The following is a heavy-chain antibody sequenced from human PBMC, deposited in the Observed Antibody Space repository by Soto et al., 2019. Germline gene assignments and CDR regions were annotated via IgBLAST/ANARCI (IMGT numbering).Heavy chain of an antibody. Sequence: GGSLRLSCAASGFTFSSYGMHWVRQAPGKGLEWVAVIWYDGSNKYYADSVKGRFTISRDNSKNTLYLQMNSLRAEDTAVYYCARDRDYASKRSSWFDPWGQGTLVTVSS. D-gene: IGHD4-17*01. J-gene: IGHJ5*02. V-gene: IGHV3-33*01. CDR1: GFTFSSYG. CDR2: IWYDGSNK. CDR3: ARDRDYASKRSSWFDP.